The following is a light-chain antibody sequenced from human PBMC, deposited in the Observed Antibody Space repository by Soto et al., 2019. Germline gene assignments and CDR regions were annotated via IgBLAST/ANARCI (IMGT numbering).Light chain of an antibody. CDR3: QSYDSSSGDG. V-gene: IGLV1-40*01. CDR2: GNS. Sequence: QSVLTQPPSVSGAPGQRVTISCTGSSSNIGAGYDVHWYQQLPGTAPKLLIYGNSNRPSGLPDRFSGSKSGTSASLAITGLQAEDDADYYCQSYDSSSGDGFGTGTKVTVL. CDR1: SSNIGAGYD. J-gene: IGLJ1*01.